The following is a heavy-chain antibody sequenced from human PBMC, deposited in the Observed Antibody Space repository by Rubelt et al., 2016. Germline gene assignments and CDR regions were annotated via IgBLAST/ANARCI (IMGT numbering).Heavy chain of an antibody. D-gene: IGHD1-26*01. Sequence: QVQLVQSGAEVKKPGASVKVSCKASGYTFTSYGISWVRQAPGQGLEWMGWISAYNGNTNYAQKLQGRVTMTEDTSTDTAYMELSSLRSEDTAVYYCATGHEGELLYPWFDPWGQGTLVTVSS. J-gene: IGHJ5*02. CDR2: ISAYNGNT. CDR1: GYTFTSYG. CDR3: ATGHEGELLYPWFDP. V-gene: IGHV1-18*01.